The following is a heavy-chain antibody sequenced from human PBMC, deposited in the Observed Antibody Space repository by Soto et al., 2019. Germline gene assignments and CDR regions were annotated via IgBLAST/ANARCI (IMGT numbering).Heavy chain of an antibody. D-gene: IGHD3-22*01. Sequence: GGSLRLSCAVSGFTFSSYVMSWVRQAPGKGLEWVSAISGNGGSTYYADSVKGRFTISRDNSKNTLYLQMNSLRADDTAVYYCAKVGYYDSSGHNWFDPWGQGTLVTVSS. CDR2: ISGNGGST. J-gene: IGHJ5*02. CDR1: GFTFSSYV. V-gene: IGHV3-23*01. CDR3: AKVGYYDSSGHNWFDP.